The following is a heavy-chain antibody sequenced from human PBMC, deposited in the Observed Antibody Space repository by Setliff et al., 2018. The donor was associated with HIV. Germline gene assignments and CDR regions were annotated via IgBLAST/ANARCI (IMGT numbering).Heavy chain of an antibody. J-gene: IGHJ4*02. CDR2: IHTSGSS. Sequence: SETLSLTCTVSGGSISSGSYYWSWIRQPAGKGLEWIGHIHTSGSSSYNPSLKSRVIISLDTSKNQISLKLNSVTAADTAVYYCARDLLGSSRPFDYWGQGTLVTVSS. D-gene: IGHD6-6*01. V-gene: IGHV4-61*09. CDR3: ARDLLGSSRPFDY. CDR1: GGSISSGSYY.